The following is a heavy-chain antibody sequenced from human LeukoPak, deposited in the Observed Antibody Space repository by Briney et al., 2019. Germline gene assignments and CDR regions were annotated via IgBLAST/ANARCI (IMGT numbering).Heavy chain of an antibody. V-gene: IGHV4-61*02. CDR2: IYTSGST. CDR1: GGSISSGSYY. Sequence: SETLSLTCTVSGGSISSGSYYWSWIRQPAGKGLEWIGRIYTSGSTNYNPSLKSRVTISVDTSKNQFSLKLSSVTAADTAVYYCAREADYGGNSGFDYWGQGTLVTVSS. J-gene: IGHJ4*02. D-gene: IGHD4-23*01. CDR3: AREADYGGNSGFDY.